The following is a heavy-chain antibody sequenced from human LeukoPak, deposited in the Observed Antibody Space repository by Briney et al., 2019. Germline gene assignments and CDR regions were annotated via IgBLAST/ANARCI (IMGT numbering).Heavy chain of an antibody. J-gene: IGHJ4*02. V-gene: IGHV4-59*08. CDR3: ARSRLAVAGTPLFDY. CDR1: GGSISSYY. Sequence: PSETLSLTCTVSGGSISSYYWSWIRQPPGKGLEWIGYIYYSGSTNYNPSLKSRVTISVDTSKNQFSLKLSSVTAADTAVYYCARSRLAVAGTPLFDYWGQGTLVTVSS. CDR2: IYYSGST. D-gene: IGHD6-19*01.